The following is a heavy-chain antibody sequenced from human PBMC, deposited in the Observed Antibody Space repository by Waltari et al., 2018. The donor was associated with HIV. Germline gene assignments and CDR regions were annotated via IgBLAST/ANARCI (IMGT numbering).Heavy chain of an antibody. CDR2: IKRKSDGVTT. Sequence: EVQLVESGGGLVKPGGSLRLSCAASGFTFSNAWMSWVRQAPGKGLEWVGRIKRKSDGVTTYAAPVKGRFIISRNDSKNMLYLQMKSLKTEDTAVYYCRTSSDYGDPPVDYWGQGTLVTVSS. D-gene: IGHD4-17*01. J-gene: IGHJ4*02. CDR1: GFTFSNAW. V-gene: IGHV3-15*01. CDR3: RTSSDYGDPPVDY.